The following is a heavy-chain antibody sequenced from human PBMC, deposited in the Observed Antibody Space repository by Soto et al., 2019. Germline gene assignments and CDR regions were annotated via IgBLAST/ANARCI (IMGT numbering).Heavy chain of an antibody. J-gene: IGHJ4*02. CDR3: ARDNSGYYDY. CDR1: GFNFSSYG. Sequence: PGGSLRLSCAASGFNFSSYGMHWVRQAPGKGLEWVAVIWYDGSNKYYVDSVKGRFTISRDNSKNTLYLQMNSLRAEDTAVYYCARDNSGYYDYWGQGTLVTVSS. D-gene: IGHD3-22*01. CDR2: IWYDGSNK. V-gene: IGHV3-33*01.